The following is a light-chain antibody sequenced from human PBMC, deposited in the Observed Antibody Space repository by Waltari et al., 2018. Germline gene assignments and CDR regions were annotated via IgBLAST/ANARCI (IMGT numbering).Light chain of an antibody. Sequence: QSALTQPASVSGSPGQSITIPCTGTRSDIATYNYVSWYQHHPGKSPSLMIFAVTNRPSGVSNRFSGSKSGNTASLTISGLQPEDEGDYYCTSYTSSITWVFGGGTKLTVL. V-gene: IGLV2-14*01. CDR2: AVT. CDR1: RSDIATYNY. J-gene: IGLJ3*02. CDR3: TSYTSSITWV.